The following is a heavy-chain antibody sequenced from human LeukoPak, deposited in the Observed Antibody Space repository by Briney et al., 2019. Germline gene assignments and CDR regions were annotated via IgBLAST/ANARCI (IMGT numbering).Heavy chain of an antibody. CDR1: GYTFTSYG. CDR2: ISAYNGNT. CDR3: ARDDSDLGYCSGGSCSFDY. J-gene: IGHJ4*02. D-gene: IGHD2-15*01. V-gene: IGHV1-18*01. Sequence: ASVKVSCKASGYTFTSYGISWVRQAPGQGLEWMGWISAYNGNTNYAQKLQGRVTMTTDTSTSTAYTELRSLRSDDTAVYYCARDDSDLGYCSGGSCSFDYWGQGTLVTVSS.